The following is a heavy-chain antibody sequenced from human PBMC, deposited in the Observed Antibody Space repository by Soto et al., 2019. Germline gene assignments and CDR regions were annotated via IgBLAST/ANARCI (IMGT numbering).Heavy chain of an antibody. D-gene: IGHD3-10*01. Sequence: GGSLRLSCAASGFTFSSYSMNWVRQAPGKGLEWVSYISSSSSTIYYADSVKGRFTISRDNVKNSLYLQMNSLRDEDTAVYYCASHPSDYYGSGSPPGYYYYGMDVWGQGTTVTVSS. CDR2: ISSSSSTI. CDR3: ASHPSDYYGSGSPPGYYYYGMDV. CDR1: GFTFSSYS. J-gene: IGHJ6*02. V-gene: IGHV3-48*02.